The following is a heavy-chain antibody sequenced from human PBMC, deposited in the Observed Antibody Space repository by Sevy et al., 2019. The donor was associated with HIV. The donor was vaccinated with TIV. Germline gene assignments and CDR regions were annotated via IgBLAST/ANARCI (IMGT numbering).Heavy chain of an antibody. D-gene: IGHD3-22*01. J-gene: IGHJ4*02. CDR2: ISPYNGNT. V-gene: IGHV1-18*01. CDR1: GYTFITYG. CDR3: ARDWVSGDVLSGYYPYFDY. Sequence: ASVKVSCKASGYTFITYGISWVRQAPGQGLEWMGWISPYNGNTKSVQNLQGRVTMTTDTSTSTAYMELRSLRTDDTAVYYCARDWVSGDVLSGYYPYFDYWGQGTLVTVSS.